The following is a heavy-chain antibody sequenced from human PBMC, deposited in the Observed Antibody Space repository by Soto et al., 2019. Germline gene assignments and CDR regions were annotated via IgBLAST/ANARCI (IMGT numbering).Heavy chain of an antibody. J-gene: IGHJ3*02. CDR1: GGTFSTYS. Sequence: SVKVSCKASGGTFSTYSISWVRQAPGQGLEWMGGIIPIFGTAKYAQKFQGRVTITADESTSTAYMELSSLRSEDTAVYYCAREIFGVIISGGRDAFDIWGQGTMVTVSS. D-gene: IGHD3-3*01. CDR3: AREIFGVIISGGRDAFDI. V-gene: IGHV1-69*13. CDR2: IIPIFGTA.